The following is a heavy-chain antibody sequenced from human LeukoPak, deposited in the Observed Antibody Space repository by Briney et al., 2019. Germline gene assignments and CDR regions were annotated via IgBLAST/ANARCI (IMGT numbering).Heavy chain of an antibody. CDR3: ARDYMARQQLADRLGYWYFDL. D-gene: IGHD6-13*01. V-gene: IGHV1-69*13. CDR1: GGTFSSYA. J-gene: IGHJ2*01. Sequence: GASVKVSCKASGGTFSSYAISWVRQAPGQGLEWMGGIIPIFGTANYAQKFQGRVTITADESTSTAYMELSSLRSEDTAVYYCARDYMARQQLADRLGYWYFDLWGRGTLVTVSS. CDR2: IIPIFGTA.